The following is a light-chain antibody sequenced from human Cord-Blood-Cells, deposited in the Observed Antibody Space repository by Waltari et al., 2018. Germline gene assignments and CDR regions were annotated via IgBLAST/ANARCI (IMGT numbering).Light chain of an antibody. Sequence: EIVLTQSPATLSLSPGERATLSCRASQSVSSYLAWYQQKPGQAPRLRIYDASNRATGIPARFSCSGSVTDFTLTISSLEPEDFAVYYCQQRSNWRITFGQGTRLEIK. CDR1: QSVSSY. J-gene: IGKJ5*01. CDR3: QQRSNWRIT. CDR2: DAS. V-gene: IGKV3-11*01.